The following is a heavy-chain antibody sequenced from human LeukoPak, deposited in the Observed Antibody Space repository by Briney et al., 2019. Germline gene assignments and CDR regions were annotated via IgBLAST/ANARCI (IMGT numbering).Heavy chain of an antibody. CDR2: IYYSGST. J-gene: IGHJ4*02. CDR1: GGSISNYY. V-gene: IGHV4-59*08. CDR3: ARGRDPLQPLDY. Sequence: SETLSLTCTVSGGSISNYYWIWLRHPPGKGLGWIGYIYYSGSTNYNPSLKSRVTLSLDTSKNHFSLRLSSVTAADTAVYYCARGRDPLQPLDYWGQGTLVTVSS. D-gene: IGHD2-2*01.